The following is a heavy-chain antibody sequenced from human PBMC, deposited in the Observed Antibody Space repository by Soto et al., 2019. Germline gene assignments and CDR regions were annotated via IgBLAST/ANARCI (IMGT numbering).Heavy chain of an antibody. CDR1: GCSLSSCC. D-gene: IGHD2-21*01. J-gene: IGHJ6*03. V-gene: IGHV4-59*01. Sequence: SETLSLTCSVSGCSLSSCCWSWIRQPPGKGLEWIGYIYYSGSTNYNPSLKSRVTISVDTSKNQFSLKLSSVTAADTAVYYCARAPYCGGDCYSQGLGHYYYYYMDVWGKGTTVTVSS. CDR2: IYYSGST. CDR3: ARAPYCGGDCYSQGLGHYYYYYMDV.